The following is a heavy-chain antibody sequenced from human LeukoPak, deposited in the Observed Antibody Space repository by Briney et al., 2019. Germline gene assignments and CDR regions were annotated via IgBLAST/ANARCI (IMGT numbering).Heavy chain of an antibody. CDR3: ARNRSFTVVRGGHGTEKNNLFDP. Sequence: SETLSLTCLLCGCSIFWWVFYWGWLRQPPGKGLEWIGSIYYSGSPHYNPSLKSRVTISVDTSKNQFFLRLTSVSAADTAVYYCARNRSFTVVRGGHGTEKNNLFDPWGQGTLVTVSS. V-gene: IGHV4-39*01. CDR2: IYYSGSP. J-gene: IGHJ5*02. D-gene: IGHD3-10*01. CDR1: GCSIFWWVFY.